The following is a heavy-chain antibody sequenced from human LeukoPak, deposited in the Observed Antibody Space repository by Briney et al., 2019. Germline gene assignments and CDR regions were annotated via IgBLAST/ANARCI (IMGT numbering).Heavy chain of an antibody. J-gene: IGHJ4*02. CDR1: GFTFGSYS. Sequence: GGSLRLSCAASGFTFGSYSMNWVRQAPGKGLEWVSSISRSSSYIYYTDSVKGRFTISRDNAKNSVYLQMNSLRAEDTAMYYCARWYDYDSKGYSYYFDYWGQGTLVTVSS. D-gene: IGHD3-22*01. CDR2: ISRSSSYI. CDR3: ARWYDYDSKGYSYYFDY. V-gene: IGHV3-21*01.